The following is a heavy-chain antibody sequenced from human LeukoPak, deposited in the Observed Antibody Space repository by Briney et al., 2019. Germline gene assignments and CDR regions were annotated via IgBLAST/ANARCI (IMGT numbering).Heavy chain of an antibody. CDR1: GYTFTGYY. Sequence: ASVKVSCKASGYTFTGYYMHWVRQPPGQGLEWMGWMNPNSGGTNYAQQFQGWVTMTRDTSISTAYMELSRLRSDDTAVYYCARDQPAGRGSYGMDVWGQGTTVTVSS. CDR3: ARDQPAGRGSYGMDV. CDR2: MNPNSGGT. J-gene: IGHJ6*02. V-gene: IGHV1-2*04. D-gene: IGHD2-15*01.